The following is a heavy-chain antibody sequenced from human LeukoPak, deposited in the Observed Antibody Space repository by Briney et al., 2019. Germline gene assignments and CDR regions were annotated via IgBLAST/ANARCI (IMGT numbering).Heavy chain of an antibody. Sequence: GGSLRLFCAASGFTFSSYGMHWVRQAPGKGLEWVAVIWYDGSNKYYADSVKGRFTISRDNSKNTLYLQMNSLRAEDTAVYYCARVWYSSGFGAFDYWGQGTLVTVSS. CDR2: IWYDGSNK. D-gene: IGHD6-19*01. CDR1: GFTFSSYG. CDR3: ARVWYSSGFGAFDY. J-gene: IGHJ4*02. V-gene: IGHV3-33*08.